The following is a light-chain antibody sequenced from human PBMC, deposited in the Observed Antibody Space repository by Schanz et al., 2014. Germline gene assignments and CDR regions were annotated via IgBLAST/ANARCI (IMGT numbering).Light chain of an antibody. CDR1: SSDIGGYSS. CDR2: EVS. J-gene: IGLJ2*01. V-gene: IGLV2-8*01. CDR3: SSYRSSNTVV. Sequence: QSALTQPPSASGSPGQSVTISCTGTSSDIGGYSSVSWYQQHPGKAPKLMIYEVSKRPSGVPDRFSGSKSGNTASLTVSGLLAEDEADYYCSSYRSSNTVVFGGGTKLTVL.